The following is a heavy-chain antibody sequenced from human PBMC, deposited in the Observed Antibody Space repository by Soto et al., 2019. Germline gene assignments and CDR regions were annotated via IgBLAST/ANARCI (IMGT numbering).Heavy chain of an antibody. CDR3: ARGSGSYYKGAPDY. V-gene: IGHV4-59*01. CDR1: GGSISSYY. J-gene: IGHJ4*02. CDR2: IYYSGST. D-gene: IGHD3-10*01. Sequence: SETLSLTXTVSGGSISSYYWSWIRQPPGKGLEWIGYIYYSGSTNYNPSLKSRVTISVDTSKNQFSLKLSSVTAADTAVYYCARGSGSYYKGAPDYWGQGTLVTVSS.